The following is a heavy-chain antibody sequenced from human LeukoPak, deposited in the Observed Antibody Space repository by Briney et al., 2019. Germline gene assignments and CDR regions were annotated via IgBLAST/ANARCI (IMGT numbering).Heavy chain of an antibody. Sequence: SVKVSCKASGYTFTGYYMHWVRPAPGQGLEWMGWINPNSGGTNYAQKFQGRVTMTRDTSISTAYMELSRLRSDDTAVYYCARDSYYDSSGYYSSEYFQHWGQGTLVTVSS. D-gene: IGHD3-22*01. J-gene: IGHJ1*01. V-gene: IGHV1-2*02. CDR2: INPNSGGT. CDR1: GYTFTGYY. CDR3: ARDSYYDSSGYYSSEYFQH.